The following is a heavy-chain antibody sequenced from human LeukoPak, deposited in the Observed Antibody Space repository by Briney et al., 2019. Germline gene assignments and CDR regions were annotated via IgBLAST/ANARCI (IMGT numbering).Heavy chain of an antibody. D-gene: IGHD3-16*01. CDR2: ISPRSETI. CDR3: ARIDGPTVFTYYMDL. V-gene: IGHV3-48*04. Sequence: GGSLRLSCATSGFSFNRRGMNWVRQPPGKSLEWVSYISPRSETIFYAESVQGRFAVSRDDAKGSLYLQMHTLRVEDTAVYYCARIDGPTVFTYYMDLWGKGTTVTVAS. J-gene: IGHJ6*03. CDR1: GFSFNRRG.